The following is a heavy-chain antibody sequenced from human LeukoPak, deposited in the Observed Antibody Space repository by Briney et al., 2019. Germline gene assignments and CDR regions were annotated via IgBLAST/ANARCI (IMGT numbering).Heavy chain of an antibody. J-gene: IGHJ4*02. V-gene: IGHV3-64*02. CDR3: ARDPSVGGFSGSELDF. Sequence: GGSLRLSCAASGFTFRNYFMHWVRLAPGKGLEYVSVISHTGDETYYAASVKGRFTISRDNSKNTLYLQMGSLRPEDTAVYYCARDPSVGGFSGSELDFWGQGTLVTVSS. CDR1: GFTFRNYF. D-gene: IGHD3-16*01. CDR2: ISHTGDET.